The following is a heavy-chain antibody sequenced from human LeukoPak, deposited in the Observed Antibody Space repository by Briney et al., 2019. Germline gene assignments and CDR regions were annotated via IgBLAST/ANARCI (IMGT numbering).Heavy chain of an antibody. CDR2: INSDESTT. CDR1: GFIFSSYW. J-gene: IGHJ6*02. D-gene: IGHD3-10*01. CDR3: ARGLYTAMDV. Sequence: GGSLRLSCAASGFIFSSYWMHWVRHAPGKGLVWVSRINSDESTTTYADSVKGRFTISRDNAKNTLYLQMNSLRAEDTAVYYCARGLYTAMDVWGQGTTVTVSS. V-gene: IGHV3-74*03.